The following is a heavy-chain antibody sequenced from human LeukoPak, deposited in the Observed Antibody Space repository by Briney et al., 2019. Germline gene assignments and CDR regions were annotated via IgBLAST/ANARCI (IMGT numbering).Heavy chain of an antibody. CDR3: AREYSSSWYSFDY. CDR1: GYTFSSYA. Sequence: ASVKVSCKASGYTFSSYAMYWVRQAPGQRGEWMGWINAGNGNTKYSQKLQGRVTLTRDTSASTAYMELSSLRSEDTAVYYCAREYSSSWYSFDYWGQGTLVTVSS. D-gene: IGHD6-13*01. CDR2: INAGNGNT. V-gene: IGHV1-3*01. J-gene: IGHJ4*02.